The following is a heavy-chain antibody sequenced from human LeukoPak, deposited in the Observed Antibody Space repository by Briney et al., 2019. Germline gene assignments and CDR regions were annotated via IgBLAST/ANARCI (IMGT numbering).Heavy chain of an antibody. CDR3: AKDMPPDY. Sequence: GGSLRLSCVASGFTFDDYAMHWVRQAPGKGLEWVSGISWNSGSIGYADSVKGRFTISRDNAKNSLYLQMNSLRAEDTALYYCAKDMPPDYWGQGTLVTVSS. V-gene: IGHV3-9*01. CDR2: ISWNSGSI. CDR1: GFTFDDYA. J-gene: IGHJ4*02.